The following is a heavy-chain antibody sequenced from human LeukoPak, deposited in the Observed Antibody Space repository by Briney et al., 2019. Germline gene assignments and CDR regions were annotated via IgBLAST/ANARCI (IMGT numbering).Heavy chain of an antibody. J-gene: IGHJ5*02. CDR1: GGSISSGGYS. CDR3: ARTTDYYDSSGSWYNWFDP. D-gene: IGHD3-22*01. CDR2: IYYSGST. Sequence: SQTLSLTCAVSGGSISSGGYSWSWIWQPPGKGLEWIGYIYYSGSTNYNPSLKSRVTISVDTSKNQFSLKLSSVTAADTAVYYCARTTDYYDSSGSWYNWFDPWGQGTLVTVSS. V-gene: IGHV4-61*08.